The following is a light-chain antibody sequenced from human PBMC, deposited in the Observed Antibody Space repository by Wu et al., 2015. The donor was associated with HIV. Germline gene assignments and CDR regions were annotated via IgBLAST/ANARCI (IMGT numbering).Light chain of an antibody. Sequence: EVVMTQSPATLSVSPGESATLSCWASQSVNTNLAWYQQRPGQAPRLLIYGASTRATGIPARFSGSGSGTDFTLTISRLEPEDFAVYYCQQYGRSPGTFGQGTKVEIK. V-gene: IGKV3-15*01. J-gene: IGKJ1*01. CDR3: QQYGRSPGT. CDR1: QSVNTN. CDR2: GAS.